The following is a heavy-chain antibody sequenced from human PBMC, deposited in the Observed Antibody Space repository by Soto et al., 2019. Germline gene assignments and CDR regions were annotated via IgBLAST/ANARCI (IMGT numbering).Heavy chain of an antibody. J-gene: IGHJ4*02. V-gene: IGHV1-46*01. Sequence: QVQLVQSGAEVKKAGASVKVSCKASGYTFTSYYMHWVRQAPGQGLEWMGIINPSGGSTSYAQKFQGRVTMTRDTSTSTVYMELSSLRSEDTAVYYCARASVGYCTNGVCYTNARFDYWGQGTLVTVSS. CDR3: ARASVGYCTNGVCYTNARFDY. CDR2: INPSGGST. D-gene: IGHD2-8*01. CDR1: GYTFTSYY.